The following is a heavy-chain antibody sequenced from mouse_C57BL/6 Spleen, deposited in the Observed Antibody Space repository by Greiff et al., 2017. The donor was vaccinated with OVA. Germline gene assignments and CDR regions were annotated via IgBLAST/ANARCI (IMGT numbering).Heavy chain of an antibody. Sequence: QVQLKQSGAELVRPGASVTLSCKASGYTFTDYEMHWVKQTPVHGLEWIGAIDPETGGTAYNQKFKGKAILTADKSYSTAYMELRSLTSEDSAVYYCTRSDSSYNYWGQGTTLTVSS. CDR3: TRSDSSYNY. CDR1: GYTFTDYE. D-gene: IGHD1-1*01. J-gene: IGHJ2*01. V-gene: IGHV1-15*01. CDR2: IDPETGGT.